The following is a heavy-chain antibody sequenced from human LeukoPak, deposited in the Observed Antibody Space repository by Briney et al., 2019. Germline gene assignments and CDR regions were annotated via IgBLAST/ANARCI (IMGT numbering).Heavy chain of an antibody. J-gene: IGHJ3*02. D-gene: IGHD3-3*01. Sequence: GGSLRPSCAASGFTFSSYAMSWVRQAPGKGLEWVSAISGSGGSTYYADSVKGRFTISRDKSKNTLYLQMNSLRAEDTAVYYSTIYDFWSGATRAFDIWGQGTMVTVSS. V-gene: IGHV3-23*01. CDR1: GFTFSSYA. CDR3: TIYDFWSGATRAFDI. CDR2: ISGSGGST.